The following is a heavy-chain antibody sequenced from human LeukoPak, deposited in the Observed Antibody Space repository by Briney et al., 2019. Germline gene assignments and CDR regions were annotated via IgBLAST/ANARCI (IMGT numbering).Heavy chain of an antibody. D-gene: IGHD3/OR15-3a*01. CDR3: ARAQWTAFDYYYYMDV. Sequence: GGCLRLSCAVSGFTFSRYWMTWVRQAPGKGLEWVANIRVDGSEKYYVDAVKGRFTISRDNAKDSLYLQMNGLRAEDTAIYYCARAQWTAFDYYYYMDVWGKGTTVTVSS. CDR2: IRVDGSEK. V-gene: IGHV3-7*01. J-gene: IGHJ6*03. CDR1: GFTFSRYW.